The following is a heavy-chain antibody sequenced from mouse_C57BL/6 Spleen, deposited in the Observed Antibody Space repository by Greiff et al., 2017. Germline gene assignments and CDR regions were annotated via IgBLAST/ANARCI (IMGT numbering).Heavy chain of an antibody. V-gene: IGHV5-4*01. D-gene: IGHD3-2*02. CDR2: ISDGGSYT. J-gene: IGHJ2*01. CDR1: GFTFSSYA. Sequence: EVMLVESGGGLVKPGGSLKLSCAASGFTFSSYAMSWVRQTPEKRLEWVATISDGGSYTYYPDNVKGRFTISRDHAKNNLYLQMSHLKSEDTAMYYCAREEKGTAQAYFDYWGQGTTLTVSS. CDR3: AREEKGTAQAYFDY.